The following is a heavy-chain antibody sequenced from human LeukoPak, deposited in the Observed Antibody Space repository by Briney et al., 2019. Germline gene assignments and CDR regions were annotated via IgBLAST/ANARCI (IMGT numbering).Heavy chain of an antibody. Sequence: PSETLSLTCTVSGGSISSYFWSWFRQSPGKGLEWIAYIYYSGRTKYNPSLQSRVTISVDTSKNQFSLKLDSVTAADAAVYYCARHGRGDSGYQSFFGYWGQGILITVSS. V-gene: IGHV4-59*08. CDR1: GGSISSYF. D-gene: IGHD5-12*01. J-gene: IGHJ4*02. CDR2: IYYSGRT. CDR3: ARHGRGDSGYQSFFGY.